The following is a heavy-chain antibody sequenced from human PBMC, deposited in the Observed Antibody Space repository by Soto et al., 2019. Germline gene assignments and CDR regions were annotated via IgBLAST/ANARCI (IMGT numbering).Heavy chain of an antibody. J-gene: IGHJ6*02. D-gene: IGHD5-12*01. CDR1: GFTFSSYA. Sequence: QVQLVESGGGVVQPGRSLRLSCAASGFTFSSYAMHWVRQAPGKGLEWVAVISYDGSNKYYADSVKGRFTISRDNYKKTRYLKMNSLRAEDTAVYYCARDYYRFNSGYGFSMDVWGQGTTVTVSS. CDR3: ARDYYRFNSGYGFSMDV. CDR2: ISYDGSNK. V-gene: IGHV3-30-3*01.